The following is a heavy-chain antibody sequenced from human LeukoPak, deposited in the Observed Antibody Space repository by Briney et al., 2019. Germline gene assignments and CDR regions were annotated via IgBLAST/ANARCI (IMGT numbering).Heavy chain of an antibody. D-gene: IGHD6-13*01. J-gene: IGHJ5*02. V-gene: IGHV3-30-3*01. CDR3: ARDQSAAADDNWFDP. Sequence: GGSLRLSCAASGFTFSRYAMHWVRQAPGKGLEWVAVISYDGSNKYYADSVKGRFTISRDNSKNTLYLQMNSLRAEDTAVYYCARDQSAAADDNWFDPWGQGTLVTVSS. CDR1: GFTFSRYA. CDR2: ISYDGSNK.